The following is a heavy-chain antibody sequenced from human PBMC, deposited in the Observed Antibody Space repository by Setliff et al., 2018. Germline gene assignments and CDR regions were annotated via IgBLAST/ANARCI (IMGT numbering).Heavy chain of an antibody. CDR3: ARDRTIFGVDNFYYYMDV. V-gene: IGHV4-59*01. J-gene: IGHJ6*03. CDR1: GGSINNYY. CDR2: VYYTGTT. D-gene: IGHD3-3*01. Sequence: SETLSLTCTVSGGSINNYYWSWIRQAPGKGLEWVGYVYYTGTTNYSPSLKGRVIISVDASKNRLSLQLNSVTPADTAVYYCARDRTIFGVDNFYYYMDVWGRGTTVTVSS.